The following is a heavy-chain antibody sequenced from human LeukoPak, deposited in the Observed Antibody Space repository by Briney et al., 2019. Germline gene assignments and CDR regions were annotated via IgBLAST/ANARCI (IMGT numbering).Heavy chain of an antibody. V-gene: IGHV1-18*01. Sequence: SVKVSCKASGYTFTSYGISWVRLAPGQGLEWMGWISNYNGNTEYAQKVQGRVTLTKDTSTGTVYMELRSLRADDTAVYYCATHYSSGHFTYYFDYWGQGTLVTVSS. J-gene: IGHJ4*02. CDR3: ATHYSSGHFTYYFDY. CDR2: ISNYNGNT. D-gene: IGHD3-22*01. CDR1: GYTFTSYG.